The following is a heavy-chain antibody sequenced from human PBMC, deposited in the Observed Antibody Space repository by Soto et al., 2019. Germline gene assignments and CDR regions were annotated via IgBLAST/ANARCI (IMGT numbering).Heavy chain of an antibody. CDR3: VRERAPFDAFDI. CDR1: GFIFRDYG. J-gene: IGHJ3*02. V-gene: IGHV3-33*01. Sequence: ESGGGVVQPGTSLRLSCAASGFIFRDYGMHWVRQVPGKGLEWVTVIWVDGINKYYGDAVRGRFTIYRDNSKDTLYLQMNSLRVEDTAVYYCVRERAPFDAFDIWGQGTMVTVSS. CDR2: IWVDGINK.